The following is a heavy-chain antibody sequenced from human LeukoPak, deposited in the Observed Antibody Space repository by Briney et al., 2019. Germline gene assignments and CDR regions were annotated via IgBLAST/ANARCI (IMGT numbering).Heavy chain of an antibody. V-gene: IGHV3-43*01. J-gene: IGHJ4*02. CDR2: ISWDGGST. D-gene: IGHD5-18*01. CDR3: AKDFGGGRGYSYGGFDY. CDR1: GFTFDDYT. Sequence: GGSLRLSCAASGFTFDDYTMHWVRQAPGKGLEWVSLISWDGGSTYYADSVKGRFTISRDNSKNSLYLQMNSLRTADTALYYCAKDFGGGRGYSYGGFDYWGQGTLVTVSS.